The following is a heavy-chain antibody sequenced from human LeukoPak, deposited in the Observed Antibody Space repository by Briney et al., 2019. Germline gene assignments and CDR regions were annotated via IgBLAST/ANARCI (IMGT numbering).Heavy chain of an antibody. J-gene: IGHJ4*02. CDR1: GFPFSSYG. Sequence: GRSLRLSCAASGFPFSSYGMHWARLAPGKGLEWVAVIWYDGSNKYYADSVKGRFTISRDNSKNTLYLQMNSLRAEDTAVYYCARDRTVTNRNYFDYWGQGTLVTVSS. CDR2: IWYDGSNK. V-gene: IGHV3-33*01. D-gene: IGHD4-17*01. CDR3: ARDRTVTNRNYFDY.